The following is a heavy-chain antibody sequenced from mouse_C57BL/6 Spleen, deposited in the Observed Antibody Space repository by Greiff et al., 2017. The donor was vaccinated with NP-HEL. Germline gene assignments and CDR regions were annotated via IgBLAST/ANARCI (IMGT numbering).Heavy chain of an antibody. CDR1: GFTFSSYG. V-gene: IGHV5-6*02. CDR3: ARRNDYDSWFAY. D-gene: IGHD2-4*01. J-gene: IGHJ3*01. Sequence: DVHLVESGGDLVKPGGSLKLSCAASGFTFSSYGMSWVRQTPDKRLEWVATISSGGSYTYYPDSVKGRFTISRDNAKNTLYLQMSSLKSEDTAMYYCARRNDYDSWFAYWGQGTLVTVSA. CDR2: ISSGGSYT.